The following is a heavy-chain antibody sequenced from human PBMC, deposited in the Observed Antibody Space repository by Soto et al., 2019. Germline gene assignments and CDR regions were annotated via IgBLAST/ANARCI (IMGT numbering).Heavy chain of an antibody. J-gene: IGHJ6*02. Sequence: DEQLLESGGDLVQPGGSLRLACTASGFTFNSYFMSWVRQAPGEGLEWISAISGGGGAKYYSDSVKGRFTISRDNSNNTLYLQINSLRADDTAVYYCAKSLTASNFRLDVWGHGTRVTVSS. CDR3: AKSLTASNFRLDV. V-gene: IGHV3-23*01. CDR1: GFTFNSYF. CDR2: ISGGGGAK. D-gene: IGHD7-27*01.